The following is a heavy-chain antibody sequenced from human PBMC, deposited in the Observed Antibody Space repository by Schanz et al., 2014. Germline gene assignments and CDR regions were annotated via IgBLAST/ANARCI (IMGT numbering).Heavy chain of an antibody. CDR1: GFTFTNYA. J-gene: IGHJ4*02. CDR2: IGTSGGT. D-gene: IGHD1-1*01. Sequence: DVQLLESGGGLVQPGGSLRLSCAASGFTFTNYAMSWVRQAPGKGLEWVSTIGTSGGTNYAESVKGRFTISRDNSKNTMYQQMNSLRAEDAAVYFCAKIERNEDWGQGTLVTVSS. CDR3: AKIERNED. V-gene: IGHV3-23*01.